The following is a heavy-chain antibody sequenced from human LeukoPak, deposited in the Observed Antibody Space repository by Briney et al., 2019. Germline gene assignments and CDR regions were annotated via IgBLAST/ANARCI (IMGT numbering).Heavy chain of an antibody. D-gene: IGHD4-17*01. CDR3: ARAQTYGDYRLLLDY. Sequence: PGGSLRLSWAASGFTLGDYGMSWVRQAPGKGLEWGSGLNGDGGTTGHADSVKGRFTISRDNAKNSLYLQMNSLRAEDTALYYCARAQTYGDYRLLLDYWGQGTLVTVSS. J-gene: IGHJ4*02. V-gene: IGHV3-20*04. CDR2: LNGDGGTT. CDR1: GFTLGDYG.